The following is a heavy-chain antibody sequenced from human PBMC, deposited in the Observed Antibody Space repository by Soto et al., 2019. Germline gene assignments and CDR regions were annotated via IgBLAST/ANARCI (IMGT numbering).Heavy chain of an antibody. CDR3: AGDGTIQRANFDF. J-gene: IGHJ4*02. CDR2: SIHLFGTP. CDR1: GGPFSSYG. Sequence: QVLLMQSGAEVKKPGSSVKVSCTSSGGPFSSYGISWVRQVPGQGLEWLGGSIHLFGTPSYARKFQDRLTISADESTTTAYMGLSSLTSADTAMYFCAGDGTIQRANFDFWGQGTLVTVSS. V-gene: IGHV1-69*01. D-gene: IGHD1-1*01.